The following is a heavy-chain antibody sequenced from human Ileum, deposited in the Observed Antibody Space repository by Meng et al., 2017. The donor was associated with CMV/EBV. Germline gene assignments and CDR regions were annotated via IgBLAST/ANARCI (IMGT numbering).Heavy chain of an antibody. V-gene: IGHV1-8*01. D-gene: IGHD3-3*01. J-gene: IGHJ5*02. CDR3: ARARATFGVVSRGFDP. CDR2: GKTKNGDT. CDR1: YTFITYE. Sequence: YTFITYEMNWVRQGAGQGLGWRGWGKTKNGDTGYEQKFQGRVTMTRDTSTSTTYLELSSLRSEDTAVYYCARARATFGVVSRGFDPWGQGTLVTVSS.